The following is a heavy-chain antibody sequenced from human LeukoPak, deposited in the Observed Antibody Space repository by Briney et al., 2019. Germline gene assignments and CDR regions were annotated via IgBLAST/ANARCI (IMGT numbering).Heavy chain of an antibody. CDR3: GREKGERHHCGGDV. D-gene: IGHD3-16*01. J-gene: IGHJ6*04. V-gene: IGHV3-23*01. CDR2: ISGRSDSI. CDR1: GFTFSSYT. Sequence: GGSLRLSCAASGFTFSSYTMSWVRQAPGKGLERVSGISGRSDSIYYADSVEGRFTISRDYSKSTVDLQMNSLRAEDTAVYYCGREKGERHHCGGDVWGKGTTVTVSS.